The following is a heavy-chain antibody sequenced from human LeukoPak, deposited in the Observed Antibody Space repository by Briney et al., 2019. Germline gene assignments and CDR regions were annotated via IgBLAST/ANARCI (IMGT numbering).Heavy chain of an antibody. D-gene: IGHD3-10*01. J-gene: IGHJ4*02. Sequence: GGSLRLSCAASGFTFSSYSMNWVRQAPGKGLEWVSYISSSSSIIYYADSVKGRFTISRDNAKNTLYLQMNSLRAEDTAVYYCAKGRLLWFGELGAYFDYWGQGTLVTVSS. CDR2: ISSSSSII. CDR3: AKGRLLWFGELGAYFDY. V-gene: IGHV3-48*01. CDR1: GFTFSSYS.